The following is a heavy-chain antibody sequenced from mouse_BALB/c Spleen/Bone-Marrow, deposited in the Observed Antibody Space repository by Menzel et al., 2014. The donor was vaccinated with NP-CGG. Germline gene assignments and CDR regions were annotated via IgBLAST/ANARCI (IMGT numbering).Heavy chain of an antibody. CDR2: INPSNGRT. D-gene: IGHD2-12*01. CDR1: GYTFTSYW. CDR3: ASYRGAY. Sequence: VKLMESGAELVKPGASVKLSCKASGYTFTSYWMHWVKQRPGQGLGWIGEINPSNGRTNYNEKFKIKATLTVDKSSSTAYMQLSSLTSEDSAVYYCASYRGAYWGQGTLVTVSA. V-gene: IGHV1S81*02. J-gene: IGHJ3*01.